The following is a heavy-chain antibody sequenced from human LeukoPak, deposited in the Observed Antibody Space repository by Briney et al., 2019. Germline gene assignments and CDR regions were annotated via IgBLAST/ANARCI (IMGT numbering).Heavy chain of an antibody. J-gene: IGHJ4*02. CDR1: GFTFSSYA. CDR3: ARDGVSSTKGGFDY. CDR2: ISGSGGST. D-gene: IGHD2-2*01. V-gene: IGHV3-23*01. Sequence: GGSLRLSCAASGFTFSSYAMSWVRQAPGKGLEWVSAISGSGGSTYYADSVKGRFTISRDNAKNSLYLQMNSLRAEDTAVYYCARDGVSSTKGGFDYWGQGTLVTVSS.